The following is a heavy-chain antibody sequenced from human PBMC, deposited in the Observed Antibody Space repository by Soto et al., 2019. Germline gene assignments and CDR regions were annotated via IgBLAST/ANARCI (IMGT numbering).Heavy chain of an antibody. Sequence: GGSLRLSCAASGLSVVGSYMNWFRQSPQKGLEWISVIYPDDNTYYAESVRGRFTLSKDSSRNTLFLYMNSLRAEDTAVYFCAKDMHPNYYYDTSGPVACFDNWGLGTLVTVSS. V-gene: IGHV3-53*01. D-gene: IGHD3-22*01. CDR3: AKDMHPNYYYDTSGPVACFDN. CDR1: GLSVVGSY. CDR2: IYPDDNT. J-gene: IGHJ4*02.